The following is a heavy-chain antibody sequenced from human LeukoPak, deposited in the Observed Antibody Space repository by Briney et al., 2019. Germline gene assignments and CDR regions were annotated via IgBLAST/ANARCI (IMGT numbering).Heavy chain of an antibody. J-gene: IGHJ4*02. D-gene: IGHD6-13*01. CDR2: IYTSGST. CDR3: ARDHATSSSWYGHAY. Sequence: SETLSLTCTVSGGSISSYYWSWIRQPAGKGLEWIGRIYTSGSTNYNPSLKSRVTISVDTSKNQFSLKLSSVTAADTAVYYCARDHATSSSWYGHAYWGQGTLVTVSS. CDR1: GGSISSYY. V-gene: IGHV4-4*07.